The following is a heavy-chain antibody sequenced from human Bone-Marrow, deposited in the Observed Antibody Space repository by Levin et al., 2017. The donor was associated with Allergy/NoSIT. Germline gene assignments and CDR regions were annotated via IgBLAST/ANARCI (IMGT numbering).Heavy chain of an antibody. CDR2: IGTAADS. V-gene: IGHV3-13*01. D-gene: IGHD2-2*01. J-gene: IGHJ4*02. Sequence: SCAASGFTFSNYDMHWVRQATGRGLDWVSAIGTAADSYYSGSVQGRFPVSRDNAKNSFYLQMTSLRAGDTAVYYCARVALPRYCTSTSCSDSGYYFDYWGQGTLVTVSS. CDR3: ARVALPRYCTSTSCSDSGYYFDY. CDR1: GFTFSNYD.